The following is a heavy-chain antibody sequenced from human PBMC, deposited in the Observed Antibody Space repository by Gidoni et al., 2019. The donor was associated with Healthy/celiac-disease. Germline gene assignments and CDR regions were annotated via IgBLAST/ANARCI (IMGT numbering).Heavy chain of an antibody. D-gene: IGHD3-3*01. CDR1: AGSFSSGGYY. J-gene: IGHJ5*02. V-gene: IGHV4-31*03. Sequence: QVQLQESGLGLVKPSQTLSLTCTVSAGSFSSGGYYWSWIRQHPGTGLVWIGYIYYCGSTYYNPSLKSRVTRSVDTSKSQFSLKLSSVTAADTAVYYCAREDYDFWSPTRNNWFDPWGQGTLVTVSS. CDR2: IYYCGST. CDR3: AREDYDFWSPTRNNWFDP.